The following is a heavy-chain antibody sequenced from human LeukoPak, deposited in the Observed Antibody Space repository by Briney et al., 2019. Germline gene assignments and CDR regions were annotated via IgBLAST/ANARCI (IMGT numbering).Heavy chain of an antibody. CDR3: ARDGSSGTFDY. V-gene: IGHV3-30-3*01. J-gene: IGHJ4*02. CDR2: ISYDGSNK. CDR1: GFTFSSYA. Sequence: GGSLRLSCAASGFTFSSYAMHWVRQAPGKGLEWVAVISYDGSNKYYADSVKGRFTTSRDNSKNTLYLQMNSLRAEDTAVYYCARDGSSGTFDYWGQGTLVTVSS. D-gene: IGHD6-19*01.